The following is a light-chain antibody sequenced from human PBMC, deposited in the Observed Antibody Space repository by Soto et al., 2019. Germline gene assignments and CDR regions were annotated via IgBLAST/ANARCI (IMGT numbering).Light chain of an antibody. CDR3: QVWDSSSDHVV. CDR2: SDS. CDR1: NIGSKA. Sequence: SYELTQPHSVSVATAQMARITCGGNNIGSKAVHCYQQKPGQDPVRVIYSDSNRPSGIPERFSGPNPGNTATLTTSRIEAGDEADYYCQVWDSSSDHVVFGEGTKLTVL. J-gene: IGLJ2*01. V-gene: IGLV3-12*02.